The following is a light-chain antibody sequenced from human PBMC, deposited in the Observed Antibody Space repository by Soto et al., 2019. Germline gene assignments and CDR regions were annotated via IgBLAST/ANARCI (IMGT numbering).Light chain of an antibody. Sequence: EIVLTQSPGTLSLSPGETATLSCRASQRVITTWMSWYQQKLGQPPRLLIYQTSQRATDIPDRFSGSGSGTDFTLTINGLEPEDFAIYYCHQYGASPLFSFGPGTKVDLK. J-gene: IGKJ3*01. CDR1: QRVITTW. CDR2: QTS. V-gene: IGKV3-20*01. CDR3: HQYGASPLFS.